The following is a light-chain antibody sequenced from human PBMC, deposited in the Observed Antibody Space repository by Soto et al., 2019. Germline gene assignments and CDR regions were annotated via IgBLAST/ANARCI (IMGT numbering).Light chain of an antibody. Sequence: IVLTQSPGTLSLSPGERATLSCRASQSVTNNYLAWYQQKPGQAPRLFIFGASSRATGIPDRFSGSGSGTEFTLTISSLQSEDFAVYFCQTVDKWPLFGQGTRLEIK. CDR1: QSVTNNY. CDR3: QTVDKWPL. CDR2: GAS. J-gene: IGKJ5*01. V-gene: IGKV3-20*01.